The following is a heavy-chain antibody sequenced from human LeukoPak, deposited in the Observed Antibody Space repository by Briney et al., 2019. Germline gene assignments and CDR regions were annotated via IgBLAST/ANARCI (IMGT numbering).Heavy chain of an antibody. V-gene: IGHV4-34*01. J-gene: IGHJ6*03. D-gene: IGHD6-13*01. CDR3: ARDTIAAAGTGGHYYYYYYYMDV. Sequence: PSETLSLTCAVYGGSFSGYYWSWIRQPPGKGLEWIGEINHSGSTNYNPSLKSRVTISVDTSKNQFSLKLSSVTAADTAVYYCARDTIAAAGTGGHYYYYYYYMDVWGKGTTVTVSS. CDR1: GGSFSGYY. CDR2: INHSGST.